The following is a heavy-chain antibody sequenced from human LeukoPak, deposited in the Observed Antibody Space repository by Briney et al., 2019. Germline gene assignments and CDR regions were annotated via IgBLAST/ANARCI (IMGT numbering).Heavy chain of an antibody. CDR3: ATGLPGSYYYGMDV. CDR2: ISAYNGNT. J-gene: IGHJ6*02. D-gene: IGHD7-27*01. V-gene: IGHV1-18*01. Sequence: ASVKVSCKASGYTFTSYGISWVRQAPGQGLEWMGWISAYNGNTNYAQKFQGRVTMTEDTSTDTAYMELSSLRSEDTAVYYCATGLPGSYYYGMDVWGQGTTVTVSS. CDR1: GYTFTSYG.